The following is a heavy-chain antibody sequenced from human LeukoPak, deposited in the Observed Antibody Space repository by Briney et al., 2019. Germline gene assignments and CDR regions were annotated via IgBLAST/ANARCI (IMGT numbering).Heavy chain of an antibody. D-gene: IGHD5-12*01. J-gene: IGHJ4*02. CDR1: GDSMSSGAR. V-gene: IGHV4-4*02. Sequence: PSETLSLTCTVSGDSMSSGARWSWVRQSPGKGLEWIGAIYHSGSTNYNPSLRSRVTLSVDNSNNHFSLDLSSVTAADTAFYYCARRGYSGNEAYFAYWGQGTLVTVSS. CDR3: ARRGYSGNEAYFAY. CDR2: IYHSGST.